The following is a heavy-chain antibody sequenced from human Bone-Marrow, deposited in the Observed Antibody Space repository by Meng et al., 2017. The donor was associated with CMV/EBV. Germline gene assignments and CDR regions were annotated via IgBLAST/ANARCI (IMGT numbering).Heavy chain of an antibody. Sequence: ETLSLTCAASGFTFSSYSMNWVRQAPGQGLEWVSGISGSGDSTYYADSVKGRFTISRDNSKNTLYLQMSSLRAEDTAVYSCAKVGFQLLSFDYWGQGTLVTVSS. CDR2: ISGSGDST. V-gene: IGHV3-23*01. J-gene: IGHJ4*02. CDR3: AKVGFQLLSFDY. D-gene: IGHD2-2*01. CDR1: GFTFSSYS.